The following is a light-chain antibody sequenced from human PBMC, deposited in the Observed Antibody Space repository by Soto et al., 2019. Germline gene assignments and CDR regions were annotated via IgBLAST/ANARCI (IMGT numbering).Light chain of an antibody. CDR1: SSDVGGYNY. CDR2: EVS. CDR3: SSYAGSNSYVV. Sequence: QSALTQPPSASGSPGQSVTISCTGTSSDVGGYNYVSWYQQHPGKAPKLMIYEVSKRPSGVPDRFSGSKSGNTASLTVSGLQAEDEAEYYCSSYAGSNSYVVFGGGTKLTVL. V-gene: IGLV2-8*01. J-gene: IGLJ2*01.